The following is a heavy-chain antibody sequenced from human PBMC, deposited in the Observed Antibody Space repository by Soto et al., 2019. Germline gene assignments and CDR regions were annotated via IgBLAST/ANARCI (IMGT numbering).Heavy chain of an antibody. CDR2: IYTSGST. V-gene: IGHV4-4*07. J-gene: IGHJ4*02. CDR3: ARSPRGGSSSSLDY. Sequence: QVQLQESGPGLVKPSETLSLTCTVSGGSISSYYCSWIRQPAGKGLEWIGRIYTSGSTNYNLSLKSRVTMSVDTSKNQFSLKLSSVPAADTAVYDCARSPRGGSSSSLDYWGQGTLVTVSS. D-gene: IGHD6-6*01. CDR1: GGSISSYY.